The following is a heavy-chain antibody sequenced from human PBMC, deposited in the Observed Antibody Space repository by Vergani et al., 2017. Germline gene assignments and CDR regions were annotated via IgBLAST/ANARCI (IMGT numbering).Heavy chain of an antibody. CDR3: AREERSNTSPFVGD. CDR1: GFTFSSYA. V-gene: IGHV3-30-3*01. Sequence: QVQLVESGGGVVQPGRSLRLSCAASGFTFSSYAMHWVRQAPGKGLEWVAVISYDGSNKYYADSVKGRFTISRDNSKNTVYLQMNSLKAEDRATYYCAREERSNTSPFVGDWGQGTLVSVSS. J-gene: IGHJ4*02. CDR2: ISYDGSNK. D-gene: IGHD2/OR15-2a*01.